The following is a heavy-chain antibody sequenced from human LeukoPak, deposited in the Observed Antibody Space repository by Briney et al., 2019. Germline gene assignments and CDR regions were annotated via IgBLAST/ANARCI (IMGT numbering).Heavy chain of an antibody. Sequence: GESLQISCKGSGYSFTSYWIGWVRQMPGKGLEWMGIIYPGDSDTRYSPSFQGQVAISADKSISTAYLQWSSLKASDTAMYYCARSIAAQRFDYWGQGTLVTVSS. CDR3: ARSIAAQRFDY. J-gene: IGHJ4*02. CDR2: IYPGDSDT. CDR1: GYSFTSYW. V-gene: IGHV5-51*01. D-gene: IGHD6-6*01.